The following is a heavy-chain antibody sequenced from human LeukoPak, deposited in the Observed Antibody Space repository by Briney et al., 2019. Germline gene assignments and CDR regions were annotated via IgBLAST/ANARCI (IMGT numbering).Heavy chain of an antibody. J-gene: IGHJ4*02. CDR1: GYTFTGYY. Sequence: ASVKVSCKASGYTFTGYYMHWVRQAPGQGLEWMGWINPNSGGTNYAQKFQGRVTMTRDTSIGTAYTELSRLRSDDTAVYYCARDAGDIVVVPAAIPSDYWGQGTLVTVSS. D-gene: IGHD2-2*02. CDR2: INPNSGGT. CDR3: ARDAGDIVVVPAAIPSDY. V-gene: IGHV1-2*02.